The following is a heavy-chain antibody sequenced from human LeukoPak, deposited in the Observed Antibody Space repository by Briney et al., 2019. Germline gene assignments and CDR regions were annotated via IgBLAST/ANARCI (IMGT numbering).Heavy chain of an antibody. CDR2: IYHSGST. V-gene: IGHV4-38-2*02. CDR3: ARHRTSSSWYRPYYYYYYMDV. D-gene: IGHD6-13*01. Sequence: SETLSLTCTVSGYSISSGYYWGWIRQPPGKGLEWIGSIYHSGSTYYNPSLKSRVTISVDTSKNQFSLKLSSVTAADTAVYYCARHRTSSSWYRPYYYYYYMDVWGKGTTVTISS. J-gene: IGHJ6*03. CDR1: GYSISSGYY.